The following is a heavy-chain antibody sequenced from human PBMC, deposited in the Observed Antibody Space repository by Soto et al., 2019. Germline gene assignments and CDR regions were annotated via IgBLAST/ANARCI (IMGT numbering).Heavy chain of an antibody. J-gene: IGHJ5*02. CDR1: GGSFSGYY. CDR2: INHSGST. D-gene: IGHD2-2*01. CDR3: ARGWVVVPAALRWFDP. Sequence: QVQLQQWGAGLLKPSETLSLTCAVYGGSFSGYYWSWIRQPPGKGLEWIGEINHSGSTNYNPSLKSRVTISVDTSKNQFSMKLSSVTAADTAVYYCARGWVVVPAALRWFDPWGQGTLVTVSS. V-gene: IGHV4-34*01.